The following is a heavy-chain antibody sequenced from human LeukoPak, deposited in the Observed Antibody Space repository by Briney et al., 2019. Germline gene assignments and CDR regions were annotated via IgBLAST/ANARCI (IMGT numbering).Heavy chain of an antibody. CDR3: AGSPNPYYFDF. CDR2: IHYTGNT. J-gene: IGHJ4*02. CDR1: GGSISSYY. V-gene: IGHV4-59*01. D-gene: IGHD6-19*01. Sequence: SETLPLTCTVSGGSISSYYWSVIRQSPEKGLEWIGCIHYTGNTNYNPSLKSRVTILLDASKNQFSLNLYSVTAADTAVYYCAGSPNPYYFDFWGQGSLVTVSS.